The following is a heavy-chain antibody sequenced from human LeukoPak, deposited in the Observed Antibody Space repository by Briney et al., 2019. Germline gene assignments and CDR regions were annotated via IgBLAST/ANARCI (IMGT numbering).Heavy chain of an antibody. CDR1: GYSFTCYY. CDR3: ARDLVDCSSTSCLDY. Sequence: ASVKVSCKASGYSFTCYYMHWVRQAPGQGLEWMGWINPNSGGTNYAQKFQGRVTMTRDTSISTAYMELSRLRSDDTAVYYCARDLVDCSSTSCLDYWGQGTLVTVSS. D-gene: IGHD2-2*01. J-gene: IGHJ4*02. V-gene: IGHV1-2*02. CDR2: INPNSGGT.